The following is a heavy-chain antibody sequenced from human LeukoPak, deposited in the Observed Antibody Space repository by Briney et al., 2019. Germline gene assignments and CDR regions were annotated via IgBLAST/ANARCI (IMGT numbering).Heavy chain of an antibody. Sequence: GGSLRLSCAVFGLTFKNSWMTWVRQAPGKGLEWVATLNQDGGEKYYVDSVKGRFTISRDNAKNSLYLQMNSLRADDTAVYYCPRKYDSSGYYDYWGQGTLVTVSS. CDR2: LNQDGGEK. D-gene: IGHD3-22*01. J-gene: IGHJ4*02. CDR3: PRKYDSSGYYDY. V-gene: IGHV3-7*03. CDR1: GLTFKNSW.